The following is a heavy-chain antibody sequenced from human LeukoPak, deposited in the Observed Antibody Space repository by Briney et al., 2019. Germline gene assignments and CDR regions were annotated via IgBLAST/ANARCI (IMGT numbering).Heavy chain of an antibody. V-gene: IGHV1-24*01. J-gene: IGHJ1*01. D-gene: IGHD6-13*01. Sequence: ASVKVSCKVSGYTLTELSMHWVRQAPGKGLEWMGGFDPEDGETIYAQKFQGRVTMTRDTSISTAYMELSRLRSDDTAVYYCARVPWGAAAGPHFQHWGQGTLVTVSS. CDR1: GYTLTELS. CDR3: ARVPWGAAAGPHFQH. CDR2: FDPEDGET.